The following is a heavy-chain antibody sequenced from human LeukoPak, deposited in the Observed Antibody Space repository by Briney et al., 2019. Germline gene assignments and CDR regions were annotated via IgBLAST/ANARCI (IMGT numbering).Heavy chain of an antibody. D-gene: IGHD3-22*01. Sequence: SEALSLTCAVYGGSFSGYYWSWIRQPPGKGLEWIGEINHSGSTNYNPSLKSQVTISVDTSKNQFSLKLSSVTAADTAVYYCARLHYYDSSGPDDYWGQGTLVTVSS. CDR3: ARLHYYDSSGPDDY. J-gene: IGHJ4*02. V-gene: IGHV4-34*01. CDR2: INHSGST. CDR1: GGSFSGYY.